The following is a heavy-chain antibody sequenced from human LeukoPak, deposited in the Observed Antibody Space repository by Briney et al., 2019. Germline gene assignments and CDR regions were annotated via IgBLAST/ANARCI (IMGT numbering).Heavy chain of an antibody. V-gene: IGHV3-30*04. D-gene: IGHD4-17*01. Sequence: PGRSLRLSCAASGFTFSSYAMHWVRQAPGKGLEWVAVISYDGSNKYYADSVKGRFTISRDNSKNTLYLQMNSLRAEDTAVYYCARDMTKRRYGDFTGSDYWGQGTLVTVSS. CDR2: ISYDGSNK. J-gene: IGHJ4*02. CDR1: GFTFSSYA. CDR3: ARDMTKRRYGDFTGSDY.